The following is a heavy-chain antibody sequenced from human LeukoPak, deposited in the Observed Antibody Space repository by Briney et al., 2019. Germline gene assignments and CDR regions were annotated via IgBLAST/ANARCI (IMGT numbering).Heavy chain of an antibody. V-gene: IGHV3-30*04. CDR1: GFTFSSYA. D-gene: IGHD4-11*01. J-gene: IGHJ4*02. Sequence: GGSLRLSCAASGFTFSSYAMHWVRQAPGKGLEWVAAISYDGSNRYYADSVKGRFTISRDNSKNTLYLQMNSLRAEDTAVYYCAAMTSVTTGDYWGQGTLVTVSS. CDR3: AAMTSVTTGDY. CDR2: ISYDGSNR.